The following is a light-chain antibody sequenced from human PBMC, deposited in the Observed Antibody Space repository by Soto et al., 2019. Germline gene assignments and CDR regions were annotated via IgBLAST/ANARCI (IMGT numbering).Light chain of an antibody. V-gene: IGLV2-14*01. CDR3: SSYSSTSTDYV. CDR2: EVN. Sequence: QSALTQPASVSGSPGQSITISCTGTSRDVGGYNYVSWYQQYPGKAPKLLFYEVNNRPSGVSNRFSGSKSGNTASLTISGLQAEDEAYYYCSSYSSTSTDYVFGTGTKVTVL. CDR1: SRDVGGYNY. J-gene: IGLJ1*01.